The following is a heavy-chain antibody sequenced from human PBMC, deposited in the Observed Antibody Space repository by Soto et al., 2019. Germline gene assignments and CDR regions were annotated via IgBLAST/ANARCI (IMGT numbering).Heavy chain of an antibody. V-gene: IGHV1-69*02. D-gene: IGHD6-13*01. CDR3: ARGAYSSSWYWSDNWFDP. Sequence: QVQLVQSGAEVKKPGSSVKVSCKASGGTFSSYTISWVRQAPGQGLEWMGRIIPILGIANYAQKFQGRVTITADKXTXTXXMELSRLRSEDTAVYYCARGAYSSSWYWSDNWFDPWGQGTLVTVSS. CDR2: IIPILGIA. CDR1: GGTFSSYT. J-gene: IGHJ5*02.